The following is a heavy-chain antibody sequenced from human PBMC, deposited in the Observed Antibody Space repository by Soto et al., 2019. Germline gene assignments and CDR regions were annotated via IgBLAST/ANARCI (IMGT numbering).Heavy chain of an antibody. Sequence: QVQLVQSGAEVKKPGASVKVSCKASGYTFTSNGISWVRQAPGQGLEWMGWISAYNGNTNYAQNLQGRVTMTTDTSTSTAYMELRSLRSDDTAVYYCARDLAYCGGDCYPIDYWGQGTLVTVSS. CDR3: ARDLAYCGGDCYPIDY. J-gene: IGHJ4*02. CDR2: ISAYNGNT. V-gene: IGHV1-18*01. CDR1: GYTFTSNG. D-gene: IGHD2-21*02.